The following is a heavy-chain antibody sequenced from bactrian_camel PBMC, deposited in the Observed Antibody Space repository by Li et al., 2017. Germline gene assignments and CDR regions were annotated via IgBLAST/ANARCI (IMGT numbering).Heavy chain of an antibody. CDR3: AKHRRFSRGYRLENIES. D-gene: IGHD1*01. CDR1: GDSTNV. Sequence: QVQLVESGGGSVQPGGSLRLSCAASGDSTNVMGWFRQAPGKEAEGVAVIWLGSGSAYYADSVKGRFFISRDNVENAVVLQMNSLKSEDTAMYYCAKHRRFSRGYRLENIESRGQGTQVTVS. J-gene: IGHJ6*01. V-gene: IGHV3S54*01. CDR2: IWLGSGSA.